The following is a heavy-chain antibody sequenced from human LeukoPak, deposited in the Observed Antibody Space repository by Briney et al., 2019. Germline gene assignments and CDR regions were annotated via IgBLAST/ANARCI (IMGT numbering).Heavy chain of an antibody. CDR1: GFTFSSYW. J-gene: IGHJ4*02. CDR3: ARARVTGTEDFDY. Sequence: PGGSLRLSCAASGFTFSSYWMSWVRQAPGKGLEWVANIKQDGSEKYYVDSVKGRFTISRDNAKNSLYLQMNSLRAEDTAVYYCARARVTGTEDFDYWGQGTLVTVSS. CDR2: IKQDGSEK. D-gene: IGHD1-20*01. V-gene: IGHV3-7*01.